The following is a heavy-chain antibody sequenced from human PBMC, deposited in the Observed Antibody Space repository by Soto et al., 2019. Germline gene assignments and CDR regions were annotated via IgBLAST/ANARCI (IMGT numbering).Heavy chain of an antibody. CDR3: ARDLTGGPTYYDFWSGYSPVDY. CDR2: IHPSGGST. J-gene: IGHJ4*02. Sequence: ASVKVSCKTSGYMFTSYFMHWVRQAPGQGLEWMGIIHPSGGSTSYAQKFQGRVSMTRDTSTSTVHMDLNSLRSEDTAVYYCARDLTGGPTYYDFWSGYSPVDYWGLGTLVTVSS. D-gene: IGHD3-3*01. V-gene: IGHV1-46*03. CDR1: GYMFTSYF.